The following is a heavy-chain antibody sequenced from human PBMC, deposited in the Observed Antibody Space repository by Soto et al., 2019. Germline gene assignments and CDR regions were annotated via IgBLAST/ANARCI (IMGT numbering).Heavy chain of an antibody. CDR3: AVGELSLSLDY. CDR2: IYYSGST. D-gene: IGHD3-16*02. V-gene: IGHV4-31*03. J-gene: IGHJ4*02. Sequence: QVQLQESGPGLVKPSQTLSLTCTVSGGSISSGGYYWSWIRQNPGKGLEWIEYIYYSGSTYYNPPLKSRVTISVDTSKNQFSLKLSSVTAADTAVYYCAVGELSLSLDYWGQGTLVTVSS. CDR1: GGSISSGGYY.